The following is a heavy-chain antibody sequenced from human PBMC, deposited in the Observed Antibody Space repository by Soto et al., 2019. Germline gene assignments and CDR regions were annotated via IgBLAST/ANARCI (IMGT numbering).Heavy chain of an antibody. CDR1: GFSLSTSGVG. CDR2: IYWNDDK. V-gene: IGHV2-5*01. D-gene: IGHD4-4*01. CDR3: ARGGYSNYVSEIDY. Sequence: SGPTLVKPTQTLTLTCTFSGFSLSTSGVGVGWIRQPPGKALEWLALIYWNDDKRYSPSLKSRLTITKDTSKNQVVLTMTNMDPVDTATYYCARGGYSNYVSEIDYWGQGTLVTVSS. J-gene: IGHJ4*02.